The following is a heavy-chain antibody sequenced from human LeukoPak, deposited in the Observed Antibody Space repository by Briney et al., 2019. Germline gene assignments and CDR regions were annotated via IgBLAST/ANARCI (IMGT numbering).Heavy chain of an antibody. CDR1: GGSISSYY. CDR3: ARGYSAHLVDY. D-gene: IGHD4-11*01. J-gene: IGHJ4*02. Sequence: SETLSLTCAVSGGSISSYYWSWIRQPPGKGLEWIGYIYYSGSTNYNPSLKSRVTISVDTSKNQFSLKLSSVTAADTAVYYCARGYSAHLVDYWGQGTLVTVSS. V-gene: IGHV4-59*01. CDR2: IYYSGST.